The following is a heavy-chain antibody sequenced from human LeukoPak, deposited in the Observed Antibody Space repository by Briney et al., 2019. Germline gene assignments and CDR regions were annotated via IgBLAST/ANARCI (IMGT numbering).Heavy chain of an antibody. CDR2: ISHSGGT. CDR1: GGSISSGDYY. V-gene: IGHV4-30-4*01. D-gene: IGHD1-7*01. Sequence: SQTLSLTCTVSGGSISSGDYYWSWIRQPPGQGLEWIAYISHSGGTYYNPSLKSRATISLDTSRNQFSLKLSSVTAADTAVYYCAREHNWNYYFDYWGQGTLVTVSS. CDR3: AREHNWNYYFDY. J-gene: IGHJ4*02.